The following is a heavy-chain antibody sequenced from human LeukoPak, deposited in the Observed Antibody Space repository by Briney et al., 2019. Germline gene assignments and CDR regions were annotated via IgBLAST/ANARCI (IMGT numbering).Heavy chain of an antibody. CDR1: GYSISSGYY. CDR3: ARDPRMATIPHFDY. V-gene: IGHV4-38-2*02. CDR2: IYYSGST. D-gene: IGHD5-24*01. J-gene: IGHJ4*02. Sequence: SETLSLTCTVSGYSISSGYYWGWIRQPPGKGLEWIGSIYYSGSTYYNPSLKSRVTISVDTSKNQFSLKLSSVTAADTAVYYCARDPRMATIPHFDYWGQGTLVTVSS.